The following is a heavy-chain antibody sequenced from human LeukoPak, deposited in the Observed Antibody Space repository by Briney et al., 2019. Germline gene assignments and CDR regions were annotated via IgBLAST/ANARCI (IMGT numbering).Heavy chain of an antibody. Sequence: ASVKVSCKASGYTFTGYYMHWVRQAPGQGLEWMGWINPNSGGTNYAQKFQGRVTMTRDTSISTAYMELSRLRSDDTAVYYCARENYYDSSGYSDYWGQGTLVTVSS. CDR1: GYTFTGYY. CDR2: INPNSGGT. D-gene: IGHD3-22*01. J-gene: IGHJ4*02. CDR3: ARENYYDSSGYSDY. V-gene: IGHV1-2*02.